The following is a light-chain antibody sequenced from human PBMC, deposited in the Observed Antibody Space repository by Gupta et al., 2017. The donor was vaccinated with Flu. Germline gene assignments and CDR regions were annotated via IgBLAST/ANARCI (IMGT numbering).Light chain of an antibody. CDR1: SGSIARDY. Sequence: VTTSHTRSSGSIARDYVQWYRQLPGRAPTLLIYDDNKRPSGVPDRFSASIDSSSNSPSLTISDLKNEDEADYYCHADDATNSEVFGGGTRLTVL. J-gene: IGLJ3*02. CDR2: DDN. V-gene: IGLV6-57*03. CDR3: HADDATNSEV.